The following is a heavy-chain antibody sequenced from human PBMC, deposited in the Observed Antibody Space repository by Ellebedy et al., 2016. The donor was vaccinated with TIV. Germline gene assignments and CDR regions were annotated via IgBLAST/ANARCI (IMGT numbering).Heavy chain of an antibody. CDR1: GFTFSAHW. D-gene: IGHD1-14*01. V-gene: IGHV3-7*03. CDR2: IKSDGSDT. CDR3: ARIKPTVITMDAFDF. J-gene: IGHJ3*01. Sequence: PGGSLRLSCAASGFTFSAHWMAWVRQAPGKGLEWVANIKSDGSDTYHADSVKGRFIISRDNAKNSVYLHMSSLRVEDMAVYYCARIKPTVITMDAFDFWGQGAVVTVSS.